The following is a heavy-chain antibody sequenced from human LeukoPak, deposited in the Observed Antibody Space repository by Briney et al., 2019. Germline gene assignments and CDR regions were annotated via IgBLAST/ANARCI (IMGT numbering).Heavy chain of an antibody. CDR3: ARGYCTGGSCYLKFDY. CDR2: INHSGRT. Sequence: PSETLSLTCAVYGGSFSGYYWSWIRQPPGKGLEWIGEINHSGRTNYNPSLKSRVTISVDTSKNQFSLKLTSVTAADTAVYYCARGYCTGGSCYLKFDYWGQGTLATFSS. V-gene: IGHV4-34*01. J-gene: IGHJ4*02. CDR1: GGSFSGYY. D-gene: IGHD2-15*01.